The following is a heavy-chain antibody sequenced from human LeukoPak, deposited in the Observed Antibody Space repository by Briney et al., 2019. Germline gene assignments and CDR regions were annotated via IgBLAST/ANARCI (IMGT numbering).Heavy chain of an antibody. J-gene: IGHJ4*02. D-gene: IGHD2-8*01. CDR3: ARGRGVYGDY. Sequence: SETLSLTCAVYGGSFSGYYWSWIRQPPGRRLEWIGYVYYTGTTNYNPSLKGRVTISVDTSKNQFSLKLNSVTAADTAMYYCARGRGVYGDYWGQGALVTVSS. CDR1: GGSFSGYY. CDR2: VYYTGTT. V-gene: IGHV4-59*01.